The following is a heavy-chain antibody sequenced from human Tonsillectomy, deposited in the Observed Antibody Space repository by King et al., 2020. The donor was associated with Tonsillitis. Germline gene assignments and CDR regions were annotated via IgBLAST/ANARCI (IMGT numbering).Heavy chain of an antibody. Sequence: LQLQESGPGLVKPSETLSLTCTVSGGSFSSSDSFWGWIRQPPGKGLEWIGIVFYSGGTYYNPSLKSRVSISVDTSKDQFYLNLSSVTAADTAVYYCARQSLIVVGITTNAFDIWGQGTMVTVSS. V-gene: IGHV4-39*01. J-gene: IGHJ3*02. D-gene: IGHD3-22*01. CDR2: VFYSGGT. CDR1: GGSFSSSDSF. CDR3: ARQSLIVVGITTNAFDI.